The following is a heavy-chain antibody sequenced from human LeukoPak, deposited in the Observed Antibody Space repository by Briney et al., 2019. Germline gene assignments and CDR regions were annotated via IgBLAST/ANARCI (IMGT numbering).Heavy chain of an antibody. CDR2: IYHSGST. V-gene: IGHV4-4*02. CDR3: ARVTYYDILSRYPDNAFII. J-gene: IGHJ3*02. Sequence: PSETLASTGAVSGGSISSRNWWSWVRQPPGKGLEWIGEIYHSGSTNYNPSLKSRVTISVDKSKNQFSLKLSSVTAADTAVYYCARVTYYDILSRYPDNAFIICGQATMVTVSS. CDR1: GGSISSRNW. D-gene: IGHD3-9*01.